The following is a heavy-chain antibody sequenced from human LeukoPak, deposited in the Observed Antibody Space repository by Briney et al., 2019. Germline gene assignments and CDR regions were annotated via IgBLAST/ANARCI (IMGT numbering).Heavy chain of an antibody. CDR3: ASRLPYYYDSSGRMGSDY. CDR2: IYYSGST. D-gene: IGHD3-22*01. J-gene: IGHJ4*02. CDR1: DGSISSSSYY. Sequence: SETLSLTCTVSDGSISSSSYYWGWIRQPPGKGLEWIGTIYYSGSTYYNPSLKSRVTISVDTSKNQFSLKLSSVTAADTAVYYCASRLPYYYDSSGRMGSDYWGQGTLVTVSS. V-gene: IGHV4-39*07.